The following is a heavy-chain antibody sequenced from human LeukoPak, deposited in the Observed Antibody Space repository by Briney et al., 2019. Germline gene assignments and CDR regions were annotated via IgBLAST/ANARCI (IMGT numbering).Heavy chain of an antibody. Sequence: GGSLRLSCAASGFTFSDYALNWVRQAPGKGLEWVSVIRGSGDTPYYPDFVKGRFTVSRDNSKNTLYLQMNSLRAEDTAVYYCAKGYYASGSSLSAFDCWGQGTLVTVSS. CDR2: IRGSGDTP. V-gene: IGHV3-23*01. CDR1: GFTFSDYA. J-gene: IGHJ4*02. CDR3: AKGYYASGSSLSAFDC. D-gene: IGHD3-10*01.